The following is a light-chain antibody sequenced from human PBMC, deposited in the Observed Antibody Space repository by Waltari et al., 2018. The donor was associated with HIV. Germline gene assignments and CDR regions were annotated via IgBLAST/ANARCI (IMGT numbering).Light chain of an antibody. Sequence: AIRMTQSPSSFSASTGDRVTITCRASQVISSSLAWYQQQPGKAPNLLIYSASTLQSGVPLRFSGSGSGTDFTLTISRLQSEDFATYYCQQYYTYPWTFGQGTKVELK. V-gene: IGKV1-8*01. J-gene: IGKJ1*01. CDR1: QVISSS. CDR3: QQYYTYPWT. CDR2: SAS.